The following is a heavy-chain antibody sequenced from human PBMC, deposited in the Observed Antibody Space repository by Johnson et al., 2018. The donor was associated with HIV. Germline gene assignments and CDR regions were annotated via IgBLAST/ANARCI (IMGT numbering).Heavy chain of an antibody. D-gene: IGHD3-22*01. J-gene: IGHJ3*02. CDR3: ASSITMIVVVTGGAFDI. Sequence: VQLVESGGGLIQPGGSLRLSCAASGFTFSSYAMSWVRQAPGKGLEWVAAISGGGGSTYYADSVQGRFTISRDNSKNTLYLQRNRLRSEDTAVYYCASSITMIVVVTGGAFDIWGQGTMVTVSS. CDR1: GFTFSSYA. CDR2: ISGGGGST. V-gene: IGHV3-23*04.